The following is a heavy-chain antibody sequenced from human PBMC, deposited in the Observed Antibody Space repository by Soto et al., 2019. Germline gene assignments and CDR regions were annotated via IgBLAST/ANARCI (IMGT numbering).Heavy chain of an antibody. CDR1: GGSFGIYP. Sequence: QVQLVQSGAEVKKPGSSVKVSCQTSGGSFGIYPISWVRQAPGQGLEWVGRVIPILNVANYTQKLNGRLTLTADKSTTTAYMELSSLTSEDTAVYYCARESTSGLDYWGQGTLVTVSS. J-gene: IGHJ4*02. CDR3: ARESTSGLDY. V-gene: IGHV1-69*04. D-gene: IGHD2-2*01. CDR2: VIPILNVA.